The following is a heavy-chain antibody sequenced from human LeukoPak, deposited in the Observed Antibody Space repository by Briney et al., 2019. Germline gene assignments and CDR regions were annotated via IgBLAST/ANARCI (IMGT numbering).Heavy chain of an antibody. V-gene: IGHV1-69*05. J-gene: IGHJ4*02. CDR2: IIPIFGTA. CDR1: GGTFSSYA. CDR3: ARDEDIVATKFHY. D-gene: IGHD5-12*01. Sequence: ASVKVSCKASGGTFSSYAISWVRQAPGQGLEWMEGIIPIFGTANYAQKFQGRVTMTRDTSTSTVYMELSSLRSEDTAVYYCARDEDIVATKFHYWGQGTLVTVSS.